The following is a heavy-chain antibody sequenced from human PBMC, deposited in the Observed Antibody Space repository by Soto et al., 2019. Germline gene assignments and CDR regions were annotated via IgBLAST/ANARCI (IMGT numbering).Heavy chain of an antibody. CDR1: GFTFSDYS. Sequence: EVKLVDSGGGLVQPGGSLRVSCEANGFTFSDYSVDWVRQAPGKGLEWIGRSRNKDNGYTTEFAASVKGRFTISRDGSQNSVYLQMNSLKIDDTALYYCIRAMVGRRRGFEFWSQGTLATISS. CDR3: IRAMVGRRRGFEF. CDR2: SRNKDNGYTT. J-gene: IGHJ4*02. D-gene: IGHD2-8*01. V-gene: IGHV3-72*01.